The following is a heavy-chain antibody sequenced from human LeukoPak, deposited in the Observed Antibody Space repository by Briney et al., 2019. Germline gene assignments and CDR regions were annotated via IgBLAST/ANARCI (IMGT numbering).Heavy chain of an antibody. CDR3: ARGQGGDFVPIDR. V-gene: IGHV4-34*01. J-gene: IGHJ5*02. CDR2: INQGGST. CDR1: GGSFMGYY. Sequence: SETLSLTCGVYGGSFMGYYWSWIRQSPEKGLEWIGEINQGGSTSYNPSLKSRVTILIDTSKIQFSLKLSSVTAADTAVYYCARGQGGDFVPIDRWGQGTLVTVSS. D-gene: IGHD3-16*01.